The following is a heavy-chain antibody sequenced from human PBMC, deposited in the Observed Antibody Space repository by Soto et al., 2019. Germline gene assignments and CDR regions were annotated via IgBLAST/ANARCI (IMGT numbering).Heavy chain of an antibody. CDR3: ATGNSGRYYYYGMDV. D-gene: IGHD6-13*01. J-gene: IGHJ6*02. CDR1: GVSFSGYY. V-gene: IGHV4-34*01. Sequence: ASETLSLTCAVYGVSFSGYYWSWIRQPPGKGLEWIGEINHSGSTNYNPSLKSRVTISVDTSKNQFSLKLSSVTAADTAVYYCATGNSGRYYYYGMDVWGQGTTVTVSS. CDR2: INHSGST.